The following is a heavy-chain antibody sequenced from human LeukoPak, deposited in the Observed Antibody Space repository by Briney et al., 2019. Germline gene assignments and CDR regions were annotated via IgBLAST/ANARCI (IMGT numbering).Heavy chain of an antibody. CDR3: ANGVGSGGQPFDY. CDR1: GFTFSSYG. J-gene: IGHJ4*02. V-gene: IGHV3-30*18. CDR2: ISYDGINK. Sequence: QPGRSLRLSCAASGFTFSSYGMHWVRQAPGKGLEWVASISYDGINKYCADSVKGRFTISRDNSKDTLFLQMSSLSTEDTAVYYCANGVGSGGQPFDYWGQGALVTVSS. D-gene: IGHD2-15*01.